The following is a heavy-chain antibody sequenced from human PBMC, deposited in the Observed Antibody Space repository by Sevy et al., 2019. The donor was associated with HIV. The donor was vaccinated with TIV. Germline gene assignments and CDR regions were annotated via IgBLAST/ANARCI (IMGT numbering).Heavy chain of an antibody. CDR1: GFTFSNAW. V-gene: IGHV3-15*01. CDR3: TTDVVFRRVTIRGVFDY. J-gene: IGHJ4*02. CDR2: IKSKTDGGTT. Sequence: GGSLRLSCAASGFTFSNAWMSWVRQAPGKGLEWVGRIKSKTDGGTTDYAAPVKGRFTISRDDSKNTQYLQMNSLKTEDTAVYYCTTDVVFRRVTIRGVFDYWGQGTLVTVSS. D-gene: IGHD3-10*01.